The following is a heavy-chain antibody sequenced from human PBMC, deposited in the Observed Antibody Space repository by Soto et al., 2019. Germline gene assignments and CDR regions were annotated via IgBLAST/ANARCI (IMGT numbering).Heavy chain of an antibody. CDR2: INPSGGGT. D-gene: IGHD6-13*01. CDR1: GYTFTTYY. V-gene: IGHV1-46*03. J-gene: IGHJ1*01. CDR3: ARDHVGAAGYSAF. Sequence: QVQLVQSGAEVKKPGASVKVSCSASGYTFTTYYIHWERQAPGQGLEWMGGINPSGGGTSYAQKYKDRVTMTRDAYTTTVYMEVRSLTYEYAALYYCARDHVGAAGYSAFWGQGTLVTVSS.